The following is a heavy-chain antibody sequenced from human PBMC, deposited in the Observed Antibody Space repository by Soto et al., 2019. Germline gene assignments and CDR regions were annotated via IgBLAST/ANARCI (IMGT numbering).Heavy chain of an antibody. Sequence: VQLLESGGGLVQPGGSLRLSCAASGFSFSSYAMVWVRQAPGKGLEWVSVISARGGSSYFADSVKGRFTISRDNSKNVLSLEMNSLRAEATAIYFCAKGSIEYSASVDNWGQGTLVLVSS. J-gene: IGHJ4*02. D-gene: IGHD5-12*01. V-gene: IGHV3-23*01. CDR3: AKGSIEYSASVDN. CDR1: GFSFSSYA. CDR2: ISARGGSS.